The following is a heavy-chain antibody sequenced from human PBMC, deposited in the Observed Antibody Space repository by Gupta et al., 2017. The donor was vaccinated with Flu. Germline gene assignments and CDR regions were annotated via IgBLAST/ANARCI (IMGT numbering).Heavy chain of an antibody. CDR1: GGSIRFGSYH. CDR2: IYTSGRT. CDR3: ARGGESYYSTNNFPEDF. J-gene: IGHJ4*02. V-gene: IGHV4-61*02. Sequence: QVHLQESGPRLVKPSQTLSLTCTVSGGSIRFGSYHWSWIRQPAGMGLEWIGRIYTSGRTNYNPSLLVRVTMAGDTSKNQFSLELTSVTAADTAVYFCARGGESYYSTNNFPEDFWGQGTRGTVSS. D-gene: IGHD2-8*01.